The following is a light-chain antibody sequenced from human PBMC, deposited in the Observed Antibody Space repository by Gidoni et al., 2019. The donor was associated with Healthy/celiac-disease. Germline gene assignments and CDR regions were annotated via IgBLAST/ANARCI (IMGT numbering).Light chain of an antibody. J-gene: IGKJ4*01. V-gene: IGKV1-33*01. CDR2: DAS. Sequence: DIQLTQSPTSLSASVGDRVPITCQASQDTSNYLNWYQQKPGKSPKLLIYDASNLETGVPSRFSGSGSGTDFTFTISSLQPEDIATYYCQQYVNLPTFGGGTKVEIK. CDR3: QQYVNLPT. CDR1: QDTSNY.